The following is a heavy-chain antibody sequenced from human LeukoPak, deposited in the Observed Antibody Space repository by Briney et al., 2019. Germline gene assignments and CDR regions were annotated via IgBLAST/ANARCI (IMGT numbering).Heavy chain of an antibody. CDR2: ISSSGATI. Sequence: GGSLRLSCAASGFTFSDYYMTWIRQAPGKGLEWISYISSSGATIKYADSVRGRFTISRDSAKNSLYLQMNSLRAEDTAVYYCARDRSQYSSGWLLAYYFDYWGQGTLVTVSS. J-gene: IGHJ4*02. D-gene: IGHD6-19*01. CDR1: GFTFSDYY. CDR3: ARDRSQYSSGWLLAYYFDY. V-gene: IGHV3-11*01.